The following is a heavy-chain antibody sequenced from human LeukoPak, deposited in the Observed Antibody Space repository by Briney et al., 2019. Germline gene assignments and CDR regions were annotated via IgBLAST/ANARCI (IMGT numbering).Heavy chain of an antibody. Sequence: SETLSLTCTVSGGSISSYYWSWIRQPAGKGLEWIGRIYTSGSTNYNPSLKSRVTMSVDTSKNQFSLKLSSVTAADTAVYYCARVKHSRYDFWSGYSGSWFDPWGQGTLVTVSS. CDR3: ARVKHSRYDFWSGYSGSWFDP. J-gene: IGHJ5*02. D-gene: IGHD3-3*01. CDR2: IYTSGST. V-gene: IGHV4-4*07. CDR1: GGSISSYY.